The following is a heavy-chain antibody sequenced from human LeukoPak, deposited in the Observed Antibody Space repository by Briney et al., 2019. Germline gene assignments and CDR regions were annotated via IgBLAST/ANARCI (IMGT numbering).Heavy chain of an antibody. J-gene: IGHJ4*02. V-gene: IGHV4-34*01. D-gene: IGHD6-13*01. Sequence: SETLSLTCAVYGGSFSGYYWSWIRQPPGKGLEWIGEINHRGSTNYNPSLKSRVTISADTSKNQFSLKLSSVTAADTAVYYCARGPAAGTFDYWGQGTLVTVSS. CDR3: ARGPAAGTFDY. CDR1: GGSFSGYY. CDR2: INHRGST.